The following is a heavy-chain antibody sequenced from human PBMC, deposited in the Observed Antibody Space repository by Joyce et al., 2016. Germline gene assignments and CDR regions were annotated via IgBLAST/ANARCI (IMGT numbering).Heavy chain of an antibody. J-gene: IGHJ4*02. CDR2: ISYDGSTT. CDR1: GFILRTYA. CDR3: ARVKL. D-gene: IGHD1-1*01. Sequence: QVQLVESGGGVAQPGRSLRLSCAASGFILRTYAMHWVRQAPGKGLEGVAFISYDGSTTEYADSVRGRFTVSRDNSKNTLYLQMNSLRFEDTAIYYCARVKLWGQGTLVSVSS. V-gene: IGHV3-30*01.